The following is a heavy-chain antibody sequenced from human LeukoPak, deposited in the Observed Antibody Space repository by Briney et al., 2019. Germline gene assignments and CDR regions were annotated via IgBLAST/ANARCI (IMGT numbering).Heavy chain of an antibody. CDR2: IKQDGSEK. J-gene: IGHJ4*02. CDR3: ARDLITVTHFDY. CDR1: GFTFSSYW. Sequence: GGSLRLSCVASGFTFSSYWMSWVRQAPGKGLEWVANIKQDGSEKYYVDSVKGRFTISRDNAKNSLYLQMNSLRAEDTAVYYCARDLITVTHFDYWGQGTLVTVSS. V-gene: IGHV3-7*01. D-gene: IGHD4-11*01.